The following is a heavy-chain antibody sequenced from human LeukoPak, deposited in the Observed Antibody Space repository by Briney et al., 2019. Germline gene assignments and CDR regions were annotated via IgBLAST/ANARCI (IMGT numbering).Heavy chain of an antibody. D-gene: IGHD3-3*01. V-gene: IGHV3-23*01. J-gene: IGHJ4*02. CDR3: AGIWSGYYGYFDY. CDR2: ISGSGGST. Sequence: GGSLRLSCAASGFTFSSYAMSWVRQAPGKGLEWVSAISGSGGSTYYADSVKGRFTISRDNSKNTLYLQMNSLRAEDTAVYYCAGIWSGYYGYFDYWGQGTLATVSS. CDR1: GFTFSSYA.